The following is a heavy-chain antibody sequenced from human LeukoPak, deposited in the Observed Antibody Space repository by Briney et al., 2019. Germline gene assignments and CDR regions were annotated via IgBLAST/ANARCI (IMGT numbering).Heavy chain of an antibody. CDR3: ARGARAGYNLEPFDY. V-gene: IGHV4-59*08. CDR2: IYYSGST. CDR1: GGSMSSYY. J-gene: IGHJ4*02. Sequence: PSGTLSLTCTVSGGSMSSYYWSWIRQPPGKGLEWIGYIYYSGSTKYDPSLRSRVTISVDTSKNQFSLKLSSVTAADTAVYYCARGARAGYNLEPFDYWGQGTLVTASS. D-gene: IGHD5-24*01.